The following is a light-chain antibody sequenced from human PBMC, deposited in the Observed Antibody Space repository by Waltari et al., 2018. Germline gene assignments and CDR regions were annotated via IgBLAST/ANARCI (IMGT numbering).Light chain of an antibody. V-gene: IGKV1-39*01. CDR1: QFINTH. CDR3: QHSFSGPPWT. J-gene: IGKJ1*01. Sequence: IEMAQSPPFLSASVGDRVTITCRASQFINTHLNWYQQRPGEAPQLLIYDASVLQIGVPSRFAGGGSVTDFTLTINGLQPEDLATYYCQHSFSGPPWTFGQGTKVKV. CDR2: DAS.